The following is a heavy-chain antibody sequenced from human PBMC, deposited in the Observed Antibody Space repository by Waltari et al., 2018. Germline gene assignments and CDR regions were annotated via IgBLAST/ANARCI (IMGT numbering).Heavy chain of an antibody. V-gene: IGHV4-34*01. D-gene: IGHD5-18*01. CDR2: INHSGST. CDR1: GGSFSGYY. J-gene: IGHJ5*02. Sequence: QVQLQQWGCGVLNPSDTLSLTCAVYGGSFSGYYWSWSRHPQGKGLEWIGEINHSGSTNYNPSLKSRVTISVDTPKNKFSLKLSSVTAPETAVYYCARASRPWIQIWWWFDPWGQGTLVTVSS. CDR3: ARASRPWIQIWWWFDP.